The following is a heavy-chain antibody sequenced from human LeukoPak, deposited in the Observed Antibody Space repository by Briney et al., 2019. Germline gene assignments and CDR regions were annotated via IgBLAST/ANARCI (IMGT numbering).Heavy chain of an antibody. D-gene: IGHD5-24*01. Sequence: GASVKVSCKASGYTFTSYYMHWVRQAPGQGLEWMGIINPSGGSTSYAQKFQGRVTMTRDMSTSTVYMELSSLRSEDTAVYYCARDPGRWLQLGGLDYWGQGTLVTVS. CDR1: GYTFTSYY. J-gene: IGHJ4*02. CDR2: INPSGGST. CDR3: ARDPGRWLQLGGLDY. V-gene: IGHV1-46*01.